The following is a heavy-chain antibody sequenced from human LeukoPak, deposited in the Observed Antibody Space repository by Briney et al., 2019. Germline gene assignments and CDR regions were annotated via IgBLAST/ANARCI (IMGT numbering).Heavy chain of an antibody. D-gene: IGHD2-2*02. CDR3: ARGKYCSSTSCYTEFDY. Sequence: GGSLRPSCAASGFTFSSYSMNWVRQAPGKGLEGVSSISSSSSYIYCADSVKGRFTISRDNAKNSLYLQMNSLRAEDTAVYYCARGKYCSSTSCYTEFDYWGQGTLVTVSS. V-gene: IGHV3-21*01. CDR2: ISSSSSYI. J-gene: IGHJ4*02. CDR1: GFTFSSYS.